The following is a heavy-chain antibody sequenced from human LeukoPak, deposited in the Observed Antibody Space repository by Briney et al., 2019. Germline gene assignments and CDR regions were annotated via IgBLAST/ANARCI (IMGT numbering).Heavy chain of an antibody. CDR1: GFTFSSYG. CDR2: ISYDGSNK. V-gene: IGHV3-30*18. J-gene: IGHJ4*02. CDR3: AKDRTRFGELLLIPDY. Sequence: GGSLRLSCAASGFTFSSYGMHWVRQAPGKGLEWVAVISYDGSNKYYADSVKGRFTISRDNSKNTLYLQMNSLGAEDTAVYYCAKDRTRFGELLLIPDYWGQGTLVTVSS. D-gene: IGHD3-10*01.